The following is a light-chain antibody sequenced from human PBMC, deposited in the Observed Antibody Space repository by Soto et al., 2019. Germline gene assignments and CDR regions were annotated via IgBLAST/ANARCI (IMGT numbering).Light chain of an antibody. CDR2: EVS. V-gene: IGLV2-14*01. CDR1: SSDVGGYNY. CDR3: SSYTSRPTLFV. J-gene: IGLJ1*01. Sequence: QSALTQPASVSGYPGQSITISCTGTSSDVGGYNYVSWYQQHPGKAPKLVIFEVSIRPSGVSIRFSGSKSGNTASLTISGLQTEDEADYYCSSYTSRPTLFVFGSGTKVTVL.